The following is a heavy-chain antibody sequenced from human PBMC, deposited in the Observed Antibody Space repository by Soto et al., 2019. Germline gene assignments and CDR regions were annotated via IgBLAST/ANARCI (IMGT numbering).Heavy chain of an antibody. J-gene: IGHJ3*02. CDR1: GYSFTSYW. CDR3: ARGFNFLTGYLLYYRPDAFDI. D-gene: IGHD3-9*01. CDR2: IYPGDSDT. V-gene: IGHV5-51*01. Sequence: GESLKISCKGSGYSFTSYWIGWVRQMPGKGLEWMGIIYPGDSDTRYSPSFQGQVTISADKSISTAYLQWSSLKASDTAMYYCARGFNFLTGYLLYYRPDAFDIWGQGTMVTVSS.